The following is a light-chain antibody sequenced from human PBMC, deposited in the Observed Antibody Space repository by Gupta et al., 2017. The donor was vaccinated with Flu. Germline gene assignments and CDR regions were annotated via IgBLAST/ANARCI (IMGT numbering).Light chain of an antibody. J-gene: IGKJ2*01. CDR3: MEGRSWPPA. CDR1: QRLVHSAANTH. CDR2: QGS. V-gene: IGKV2-30*02. Sequence: VTLGQPASISCRSSQRLVHSAANTHLTWFKQRPGQSPRRLIYQGSTRDSGVPSRSSGSGSGTHFPLKIRRVEADDVGVYYCMEGRSWPPAFGQGTKLEI.